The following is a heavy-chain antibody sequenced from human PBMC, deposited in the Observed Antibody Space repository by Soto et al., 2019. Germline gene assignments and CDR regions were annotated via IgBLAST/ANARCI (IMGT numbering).Heavy chain of an antibody. CDR1: GFTFSSYG. CDR3: ASPTYYYDNSGYHDAFDI. Sequence: GGSLRLSCAASGFTFSSYGMHWVRQAPGKGLEWVAVISYDGSNKYYADSVKGRFTISRDNSKNTLYLQMNSLRAEDTAVYYCASPTYYYDNSGYHDAFDIWGQGTMVTVSS. CDR2: ISYDGSNK. D-gene: IGHD3-22*01. V-gene: IGHV3-30*03. J-gene: IGHJ3*02.